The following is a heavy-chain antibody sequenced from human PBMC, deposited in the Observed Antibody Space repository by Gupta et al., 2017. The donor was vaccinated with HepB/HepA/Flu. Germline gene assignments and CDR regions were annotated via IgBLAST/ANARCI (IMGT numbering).Heavy chain of an antibody. CDR2: ISSSGSTI. J-gene: IGHJ4*02. CDR3: ARDLSPSVSGYQTEFDY. V-gene: IGHV3-48*03. D-gene: IGHD5-12*01. CDR1: GFTFSSYE. Sequence: EVQLVESGGGLVQPGGSLRLSCAASGFTFSSYEMNWVRQAPGKGLEWVSYISSSGSTIYYADSVKGRFTISRDNAKNSLYLQMNSLRAEDTAVYYCARDLSPSVSGYQTEFDYWGQGTLVTVSS.